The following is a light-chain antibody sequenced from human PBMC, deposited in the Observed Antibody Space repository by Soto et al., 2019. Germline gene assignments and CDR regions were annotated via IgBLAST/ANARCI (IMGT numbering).Light chain of an antibody. J-gene: IGLJ2*01. CDR1: SSNIGSNY. V-gene: IGLV1-47*01. CDR3: AAWADSLRGPV. CDR2: KND. Sequence: QSVLTQPPSASGTPGQRVTISCSGSSSNIGSNYLYWYQQLPGTAPKLLIYKNDQRPSGVPDRFSGSKSGTSASLAISGLRSDHEADYYCAAWADSLRGPVFGGGTQLTVL.